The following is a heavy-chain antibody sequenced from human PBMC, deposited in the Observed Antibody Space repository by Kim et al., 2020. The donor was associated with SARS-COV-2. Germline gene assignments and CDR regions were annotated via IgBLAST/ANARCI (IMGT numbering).Heavy chain of an antibody. V-gene: IGHV3-64*01. J-gene: IGHJ6*02. D-gene: IGHD3-10*01. CDR1: GFTFSSYA. CDR2: ISSNGGST. CDR3: ARHHLSDIWFGELYHYHGMDV. Sequence: GGSLRLSCAASGFTFSSYAMHWVRQAPGKGLEYVSAISSNGGSTYYANSVKGRFTISRDNSKNTLYLQMGSLRAEDMAVYYCARHHLSDIWFGELYHYHGMDVWGQGTTVTVSS.